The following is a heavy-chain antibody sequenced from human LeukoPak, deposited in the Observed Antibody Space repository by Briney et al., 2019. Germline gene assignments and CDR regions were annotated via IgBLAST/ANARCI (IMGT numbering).Heavy chain of an antibody. CDR2: ILYDGGNK. CDR3: ARGLFMDV. CDR1: GFTFSTYV. V-gene: IGHV3-30*01. D-gene: IGHD4/OR15-4a*01. Sequence: GGSLRLSCAASGFTFSTYVMHWVRQAPGKGLQWVAVILYDGGNKYYADSVRGRFIISRDNSKNTLYLHMNSLTAEDTAVYYCARGLFMDVWGQGTTVTVSS. J-gene: IGHJ6*02.